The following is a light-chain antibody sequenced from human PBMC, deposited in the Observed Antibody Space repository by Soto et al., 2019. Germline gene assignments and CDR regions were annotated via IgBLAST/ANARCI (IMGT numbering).Light chain of an antibody. CDR2: VAS. J-gene: IGKJ1*01. V-gene: IGKV1-27*01. CDR1: QGISTY. Sequence: DIQMTQSPSSLSASVGDRVTITCRASQGISTYLAWYQQQPGQVPKLLIYVASTLQSGVPSRFSVSGSGTDFTLTISSLQPEDFATYYCQKYNSAPWTFGQGTKVEIK. CDR3: QKYNSAPWT.